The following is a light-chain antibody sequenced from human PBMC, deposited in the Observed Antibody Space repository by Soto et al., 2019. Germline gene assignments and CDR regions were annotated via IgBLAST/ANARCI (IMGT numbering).Light chain of an antibody. V-gene: IGLV2-23*01. J-gene: IGLJ1*01. Sequence: QSALTQPASVSGPLGQSIVISCTGSSSDIGSYDLVSWYQQYPGKAPKVVIFEGTKRPSGVSNRFSGSKSGNTASLTISGLQTEDEADYYCCSYAGSRTYVFGPGTKVSV. CDR2: EGT. CDR1: SSDIGSYDL. CDR3: CSYAGSRTYV.